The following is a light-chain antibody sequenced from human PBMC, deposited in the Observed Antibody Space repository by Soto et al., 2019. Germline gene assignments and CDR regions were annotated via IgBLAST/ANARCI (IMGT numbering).Light chain of an antibody. CDR3: QQYDTSPLT. CDR2: GAS. Sequence: EIVLTQSPGTLSLSPGERVTLSCRASQSVTSSNLAWYQQKPGQAPSLLISGASTRATGIPDRFIGSGSGTAFTLTISRLEPEDFAVYYCQQYDTSPLTFGGGTQVEI. V-gene: IGKV3-20*01. J-gene: IGKJ4*01. CDR1: QSVTSSN.